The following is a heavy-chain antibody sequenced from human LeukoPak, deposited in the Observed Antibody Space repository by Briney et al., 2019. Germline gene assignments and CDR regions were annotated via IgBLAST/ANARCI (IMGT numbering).Heavy chain of an antibody. J-gene: IGHJ4*02. D-gene: IGHD6-13*01. CDR1: GFTFSSYE. CDR3: AKDLGTHYSSSWPFDY. V-gene: IGHV3-48*03. CDR2: ISSSGSTI. Sequence: GGSLRLSCAASGFTFSSYEMNWVRQAPGKGLEWVSYISSSGSTIYYADSVKGRFTISRDNAKNSLYLQMNSLRAEDTALYYCAKDLGTHYSSSWPFDYWGQGTLVTVAS.